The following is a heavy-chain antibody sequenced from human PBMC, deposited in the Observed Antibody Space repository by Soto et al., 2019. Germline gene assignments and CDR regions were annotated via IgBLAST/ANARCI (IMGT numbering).Heavy chain of an antibody. CDR3: AKEVRGFFYYFDY. Sequence: SLRLSCAASGFTFDDYAMHWVRQAPGKGLEWVSGISWNSGTIGYAESVKGRFTISRDNAKNSLYLQMNSLRADDTALYYCAKEVRGFFYYFDYWGQGTLVTVSS. CDR1: GFTFDDYA. V-gene: IGHV3-9*01. CDR2: ISWNSGTI. D-gene: IGHD3-10*01. J-gene: IGHJ4*02.